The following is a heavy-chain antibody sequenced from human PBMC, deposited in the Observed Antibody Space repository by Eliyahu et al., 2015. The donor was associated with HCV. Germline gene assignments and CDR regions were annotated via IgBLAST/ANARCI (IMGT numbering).Heavy chain of an antibody. CDR1: GGTFSSYT. V-gene: IGHV1-69*02. Sequence: EVKKPGSSVKVSCKASGGTFSSYTISWVRQAPGQGLEWMGRIIPILGIANYAQKFQGRVTITADKSTSTAYMELSSLRSEDTAVYYCATPGSFDAFDIWGQGTMVTVSS. D-gene: IGHD3-10*01. J-gene: IGHJ3*02. CDR3: ATPGSFDAFDI. CDR2: IIPILGIA.